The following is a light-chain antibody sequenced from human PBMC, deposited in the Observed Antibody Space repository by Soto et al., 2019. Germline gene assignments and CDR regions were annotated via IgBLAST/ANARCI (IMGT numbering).Light chain of an antibody. V-gene: IGLV4-69*01. Sequence: QSVLTQSPSASASLGASIKITCTLTSELTRYAIAWHQQQPGKGPRYLMRIQSDGSHSKGDGIPDRFSGSSSGAERYLIISSLQSDDEADYYCQTWGTGFHVVFGGGTKLTVL. J-gene: IGLJ2*01. CDR3: QTWGTGFHVV. CDR2: IQSDGSH. CDR1: SELTRYA.